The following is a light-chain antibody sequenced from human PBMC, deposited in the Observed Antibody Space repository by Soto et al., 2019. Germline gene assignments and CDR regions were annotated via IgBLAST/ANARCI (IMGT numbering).Light chain of an antibody. CDR1: QSVSSN. Sequence: EILMTQSPVTLSVSPGERATLSCRASQSVSSNLAWYQQKPGQAPSLLIYGISKRATDIPDRFSGSGSGTEFTLTISSLQPEDFAVYYCQQYGSSSWTFGQGTKVDIK. J-gene: IGKJ1*01. CDR2: GIS. CDR3: QQYGSSSWT. V-gene: IGKV3D-15*01.